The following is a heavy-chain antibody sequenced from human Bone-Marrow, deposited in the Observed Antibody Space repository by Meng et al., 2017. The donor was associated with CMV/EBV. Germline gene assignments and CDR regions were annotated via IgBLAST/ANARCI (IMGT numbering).Heavy chain of an antibody. D-gene: IGHD2-8*01. V-gene: IGHV3-21*01. CDR1: GFTFSSYS. CDR2: ISSSSSYI. CDR3: AREGFLDIVLMVYAPVYFDY. J-gene: IGHJ4*02. Sequence: GESLKISCAASGFTFSSYSMNWVRQAPGKGLEWVSSISSSSSYIYYADSVKGRFTISRDNAKNSLYLQMNSLRAEDTAVYYCAREGFLDIVLMVYAPVYFDYCGQGTLVTVSS.